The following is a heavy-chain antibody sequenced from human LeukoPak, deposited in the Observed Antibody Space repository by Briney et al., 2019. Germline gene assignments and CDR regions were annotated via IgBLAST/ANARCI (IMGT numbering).Heavy chain of an antibody. J-gene: IGHJ6*03. CDR2: ITSSSSYI. CDR1: GFTFSNYN. V-gene: IGHV3-21*01. CDR3: ARVYCSSTSCYWDYYYYYMDV. D-gene: IGHD2-2*01. Sequence: PGGSLRLSCAASGFTFSNYNMNWVRQAPGKGLEWVSSITSSSSYIYYADSVKGRFTISRDNAKNSLYLQMNSLRAEDTAVYYCARVYCSSTSCYWDYYYYYMDVWGKGTTVTVSS.